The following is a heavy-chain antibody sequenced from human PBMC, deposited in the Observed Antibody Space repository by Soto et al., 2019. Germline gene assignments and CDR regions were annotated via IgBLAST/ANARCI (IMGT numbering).Heavy chain of an antibody. V-gene: IGHV3-74*01. CDR2: INREETTI. J-gene: IGHJ4*02. D-gene: IGHD4-17*01. CDR1: AVTPRNYW. Sequence: PGGSLRLSWTPPAVTPRNYWMHWARQAPGKGLVWVSLINREETTIGYADSVRGRFTISRDNARDTVFLQMNSLGVEDTAVYYCGRGAYGDPVDSWGQGTLVTVSS. CDR3: GRGAYGDPVDS.